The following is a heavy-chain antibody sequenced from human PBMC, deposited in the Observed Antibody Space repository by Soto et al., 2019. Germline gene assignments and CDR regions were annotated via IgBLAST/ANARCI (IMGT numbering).Heavy chain of an antibody. CDR1: GFTFSNAW. CDR2: IKSKTDGGTT. CDR3: TTASPTNPGFLEWLWVPDDAFDI. D-gene: IGHD3-3*01. V-gene: IGHV3-15*01. J-gene: IGHJ3*02. Sequence: KPGGSLRLSCAASGFTFSNAWMSWVRQAPGKGLEWVGRIKSKTDGGTTDYAAPVKGRFTTSRDDSKNTLYLQMNSLKTEDTAVYYCTTASPTNPGFLEWLWVPDDAFDIWGQGTMVTVSS.